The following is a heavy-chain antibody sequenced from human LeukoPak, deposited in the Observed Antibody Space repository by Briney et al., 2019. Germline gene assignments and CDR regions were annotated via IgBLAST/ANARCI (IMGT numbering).Heavy chain of an antibody. V-gene: IGHV3-30*04. D-gene: IGHD4-11*01. J-gene: IGHJ4*02. Sequence: GGSLRLSCAASGFAFSSFAMHWVRQAPGKGLEWVSLISYDGITEDYSDSVKGRFTISRDNFKNTLFLQMNSLRDEDTAVYYCAKGSYSNYYWGQGTLVTVSS. CDR2: ISYDGITE. CDR1: GFAFSSFA. CDR3: AKGSYSNYY.